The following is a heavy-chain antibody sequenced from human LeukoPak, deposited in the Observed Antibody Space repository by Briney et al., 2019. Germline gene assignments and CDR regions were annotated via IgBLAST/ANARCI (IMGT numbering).Heavy chain of an antibody. CDR3: ARGASSRFEH. D-gene: IGHD6-13*01. J-gene: IGHJ4*02. V-gene: IGHV4-39*07. Sequence: SETLSLTCTVSGGFIGSSSYSWGWIRQPPGKGLEWIGDLYHGGYTSFNPSLKSRVTISVDTSKNQFSLKLSSVTAADTAVYYCARGASSRFEHWGQGTLVTVSS. CDR1: GGFIGSSSYS. CDR2: LYHGGYT.